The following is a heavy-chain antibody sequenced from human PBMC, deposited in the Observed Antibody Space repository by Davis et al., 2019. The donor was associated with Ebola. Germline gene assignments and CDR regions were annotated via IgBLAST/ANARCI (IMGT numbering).Heavy chain of an antibody. CDR2: IYPGDSDT. CDR1: GYSFTSYW. J-gene: IGHJ4*02. CDR3: ARLGGRVVPAAPQDY. V-gene: IGHV5-51*01. D-gene: IGHD2-2*01. Sequence: GESLKISCKGSGYSFTSYWIGWVRQMPGKGLEWMGIIYPGDSDTRYSPSFQGQVTISADKSISTAYLQWSSLKASDTAMYYCARLGGRVVPAAPQDYWGQGTLVTVSS.